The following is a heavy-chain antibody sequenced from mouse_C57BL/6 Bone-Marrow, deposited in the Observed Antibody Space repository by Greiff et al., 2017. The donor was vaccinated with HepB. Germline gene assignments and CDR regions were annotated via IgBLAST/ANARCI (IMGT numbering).Heavy chain of an antibody. D-gene: IGHD1-1*01. CDR2: IDPSDSYT. J-gene: IGHJ3*01. Sequence: VKLQQPGAELVRPGTSVKLSCKASGYTFTSYWMHWVKQRPGQGLEWIGVIDPSDSYTNYNQKFKGKATLTVDTSSSTAYMQLSSLTSEDSAVYYCAREGIYYGSRSWFAYWGQGTLVTVSA. CDR1: GYTFTSYW. CDR3: AREGIYYGSRSWFAY. V-gene: IGHV1-59*01.